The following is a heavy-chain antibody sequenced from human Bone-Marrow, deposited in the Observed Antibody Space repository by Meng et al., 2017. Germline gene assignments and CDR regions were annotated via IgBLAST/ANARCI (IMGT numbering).Heavy chain of an antibody. CDR1: GDSVSSNSAA. CDR2: TYYRSKWYT. J-gene: IGHJ4*02. D-gene: IGHD3-22*01. CDR3: ARGDYSSSPSF. V-gene: IGHV6-1*01. Sequence: GPLHESGPGLVKPSQTLSLTCAIAGDSVSSNSAAWHWIRQSPSRGLEWLGRTYYRSKWYTDYAVSVKSRITINPDTSKNQFSLQLNSVTPEDTAVYYCARGDYSSSPSFWGQGTLVTVSS.